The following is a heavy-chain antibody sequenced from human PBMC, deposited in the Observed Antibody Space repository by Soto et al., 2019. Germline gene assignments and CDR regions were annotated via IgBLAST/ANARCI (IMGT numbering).Heavy chain of an antibody. J-gene: IGHJ4*02. CDR3: ARGEDIVVVVAAEFDY. Sequence: EASVKVSCKASGYTFTSYYMHWVRQAPGQGLEWMGIINPSGGSTSYAQKFQGRVTMTRDTSTSTVYMELSSLRSEDTAVYYCARGEDIVVVVAAEFDYWGQGTLVTVSS. D-gene: IGHD2-15*01. CDR2: INPSGGST. CDR1: GYTFTSYY. V-gene: IGHV1-46*01.